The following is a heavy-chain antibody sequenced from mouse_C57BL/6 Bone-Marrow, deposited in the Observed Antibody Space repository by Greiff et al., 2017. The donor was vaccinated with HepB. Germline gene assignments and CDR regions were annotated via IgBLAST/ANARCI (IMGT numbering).Heavy chain of an antibody. CDR3: ARSHFYYGSSLDWYFDV. CDR2: IDPEDGET. J-gene: IGHJ1*03. Sequence: EVQLVESGAELVKPGASVKLSCTASGFNIKDYYMHWVKQRTEQGLEWIGRIDPEDGETKYAPKFQGKATITADKTSNTAYLQLSSLTSEDTAVYYCARSHFYYGSSLDWYFDVWGTGTTVTVSS. V-gene: IGHV14-2*01. CDR1: GFNIKDYY. D-gene: IGHD1-1*01.